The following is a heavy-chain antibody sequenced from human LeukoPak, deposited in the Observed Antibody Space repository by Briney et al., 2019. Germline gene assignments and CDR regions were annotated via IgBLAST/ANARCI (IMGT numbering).Heavy chain of an antibody. CDR2: IYYSGST. CDR3: ARVSSNWAHFDY. CDR1: GGSISSGGYY. V-gene: IGHV4-31*03. Sequence: PSQTLSLTCTVSGGSISSGGYYWSWIRQHPGKGLEWIGYIYYSGSTYYNPSLKSRVTISVDTSKTQFSLRLSSVTAADTAVYYCARVSSNWAHFDYWGQGTLVTVSS. J-gene: IGHJ4*02. D-gene: IGHD6-13*01.